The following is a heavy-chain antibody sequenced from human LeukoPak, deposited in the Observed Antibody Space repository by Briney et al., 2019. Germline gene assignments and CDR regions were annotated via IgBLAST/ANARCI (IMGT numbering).Heavy chain of an antibody. CDR3: AREREYSGFY. CDR1: GSTLSTYW. V-gene: IGHV3-74*01. CDR2: INTDGSST. Sequence: RPGGSLRLSCAASGSTLSTYWMHWVRQTPGKGLVWVSRINTDGSSTTYADSVKGRFTVSRDNAKNTLSLQMNSLRAEDTAVYYCAREREYSGFYWGQGTLVTVSS. J-gene: IGHJ4*02. D-gene: IGHD5-12*01.